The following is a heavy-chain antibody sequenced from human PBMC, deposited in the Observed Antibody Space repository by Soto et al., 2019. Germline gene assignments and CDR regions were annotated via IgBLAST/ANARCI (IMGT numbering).Heavy chain of an antibody. D-gene: IGHD3-10*02. V-gene: IGHV4-4*02. CDR2: IYPSGST. CDR1: GDSISSSNW. Sequence: SETLSLTCAVSGDSISSSNWGSWVRPPPGKGLEWIGEIYPSGSTTYNPSLKSRVTISLDRSKNQFSLKLSSVTAADTAVYYCARGYVRLSLDYWGQGTLVTVSS. J-gene: IGHJ4*02. CDR3: ARGYVRLSLDY.